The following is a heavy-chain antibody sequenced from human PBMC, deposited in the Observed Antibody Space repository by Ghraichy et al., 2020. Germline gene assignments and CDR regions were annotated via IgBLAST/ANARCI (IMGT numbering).Heavy chain of an antibody. V-gene: IGHV4-59*01. CDR3: ARGGPQWLMLFYFDY. Sequence: SETLSLTCTVSGGSISSYYWSWIRQPPGKGLEWIGYIYYSGSTNYNPSLKSRVTISVDTSKNQFSLKLSSVTAADTAVYYCARGGPQWLMLFYFDYWGQGTLVTVSS. CDR1: GGSISSYY. J-gene: IGHJ4*02. CDR2: IYYSGST. D-gene: IGHD6-19*01.